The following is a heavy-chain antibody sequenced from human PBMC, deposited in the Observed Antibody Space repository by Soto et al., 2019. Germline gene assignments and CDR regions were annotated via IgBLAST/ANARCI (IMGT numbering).Heavy chain of an antibody. Sequence: QVQLVQSGAEVKKPGASVKVSCKASGYTFTDYVMHWVRQAPGQSLEWMGWINSDNGKTKNSQKFQGRLTITRDTSANTAYMELTGLNSEDTAVYFCARELLSLSDTWREYFHPWGQGTLVTVSS. CDR2: INSDNGKT. CDR3: ARELLSLSDTWREYFHP. D-gene: IGHD2-15*01. V-gene: IGHV1-3*01. J-gene: IGHJ1*01. CDR1: GYTFTDYV.